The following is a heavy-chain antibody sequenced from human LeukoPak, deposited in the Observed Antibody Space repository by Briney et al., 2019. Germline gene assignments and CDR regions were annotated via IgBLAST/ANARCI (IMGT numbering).Heavy chain of an antibody. Sequence: PSETPSLTCTVSGGSISSYYWSWIRQPPGKGLEWIGYIYYSGSTNYNPSLKSRVTISVDTSKNQFSLKLSSVTAADTAVYYCARTYYYDSSAEFQHWGQGTLVTVSS. CDR3: ARTYYYDSSAEFQH. CDR1: GGSISSYY. V-gene: IGHV4-59*01. D-gene: IGHD3-22*01. J-gene: IGHJ1*01. CDR2: IYYSGST.